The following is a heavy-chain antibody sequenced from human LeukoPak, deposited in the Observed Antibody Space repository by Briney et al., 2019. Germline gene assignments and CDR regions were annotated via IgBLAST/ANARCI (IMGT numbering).Heavy chain of an antibody. CDR3: AKAQFLGYSGYDY. V-gene: IGHV3-23*01. J-gene: IGHJ4*02. D-gene: IGHD5-12*01. Sequence: PGGSLRLSCTASGFTFSSYAMSWVRQAPGKGLEWVSAISGSGGSTYYADSVKGRFTISRDNSKNTLYLQTNSLRAEDTAVYYCAKAQFLGYSGYDYWGQGTLVTVSS. CDR2: ISGSGGST. CDR1: GFTFSSYA.